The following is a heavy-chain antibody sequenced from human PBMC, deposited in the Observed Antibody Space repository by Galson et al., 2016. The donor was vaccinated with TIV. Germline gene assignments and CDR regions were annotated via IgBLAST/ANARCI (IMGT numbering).Heavy chain of an antibody. D-gene: IGHD1-1*01. CDR3: ARDPGYFVY. V-gene: IGHV1-3*01. CDR1: GYTLTNYI. J-gene: IGHJ4*02. Sequence: SVKVSCKASGYTLTNYIMHWVRQAPGQRLQWMGWINAGNGNTKYSQKFQGRVTITRDTSASTAYMELSSLRSEDTAVYYCARDPGYFVYWGQGTLVTVSS. CDR2: INAGNGNT.